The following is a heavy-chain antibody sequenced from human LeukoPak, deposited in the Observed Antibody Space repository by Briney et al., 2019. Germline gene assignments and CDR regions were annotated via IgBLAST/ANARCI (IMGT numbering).Heavy chain of an antibody. CDR2: ISSSSSYI. J-gene: IGHJ3*02. V-gene: IGHV3-21*01. Sequence: GGSLRLSCAASGFTFSSYSMNWVRQAPGKGLEWVSSISSSSSYIYYADSVKGRFTISRDNAKNSLYLQMNSLRAEDTAVYYCARDKEGDGYRYDAFDIWGRGTMVTVSS. D-gene: IGHD5-24*01. CDR1: GFTFSSYS. CDR3: ARDKEGDGYRYDAFDI.